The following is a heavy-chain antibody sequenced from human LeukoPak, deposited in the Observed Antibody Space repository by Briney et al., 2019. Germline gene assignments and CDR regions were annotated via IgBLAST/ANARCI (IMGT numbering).Heavy chain of an antibody. CDR1: GGSISSSSYY. J-gene: IGHJ4*02. D-gene: IGHD3-10*01. V-gene: IGHV4-39*01. CDR2: IYYSGST. CDR3: ARHEGDVVRGVRYQYYFDY. Sequence: SETLSLTCTVSGGSISSSSYYWGWIRQPPGKGLEWIGSIYYSGSTYYNPSLKSRVTISVDTSKNQFSLKLSSVTAAGTAVYYCARHEGDVVRGVRYQYYFDYWGQGTLVTVSS.